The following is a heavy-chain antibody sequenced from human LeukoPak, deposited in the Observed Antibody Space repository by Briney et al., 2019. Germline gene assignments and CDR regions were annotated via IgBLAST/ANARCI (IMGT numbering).Heavy chain of an antibody. CDR1: GFTFSIHG. V-gene: IGHV3-23*01. D-gene: IGHD3-16*01. J-gene: IGHJ4*02. Sequence: GGSLRLSRVASGFTFSIHGISWVRQAPGKGLEWVSTISGGDDSTYYTDSVRGRFTTSRDNSKNTLYLQMNSLRAEDTALYYCAKVWWGKRTLDYWGQGNQVTVSS. CDR2: ISGGDDST. CDR3: AKVWWGKRTLDY.